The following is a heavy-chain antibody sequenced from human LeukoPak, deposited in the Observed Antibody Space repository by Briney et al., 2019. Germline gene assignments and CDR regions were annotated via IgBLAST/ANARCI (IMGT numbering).Heavy chain of an antibody. Sequence: PEASVKVSCKASGGTFSSYAISWVRQAPGQGLEWMGGIIPILGIANYAQKFQGRVTITADKSTSTAYMELSSLRSEDTAVYYCARGDIVMYGRKNWFDPWGQGTLVTVSS. CDR3: ARGDIVMYGRKNWFDP. V-gene: IGHV1-69*10. CDR1: GGTFSSYA. CDR2: IIPILGIA. D-gene: IGHD2/OR15-2a*01. J-gene: IGHJ5*02.